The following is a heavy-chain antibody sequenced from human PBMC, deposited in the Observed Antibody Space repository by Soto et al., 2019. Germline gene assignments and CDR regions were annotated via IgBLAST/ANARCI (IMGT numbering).Heavy chain of an antibody. Sequence: GGSLRLSCAVSGFIFKNYALNWVRQAPGKGLEWVASITRDGYNKYYADSVKGRFTISRDNSKNTLSLQMTALRVEDSSVYYCTKSSGGSSSGGMDYWGPGTLVTVSS. CDR2: ITRDGYNK. CDR3: TKSSGGSSSGGMDY. V-gene: IGHV3-30*04. CDR1: GFIFKNYA. J-gene: IGHJ4*02. D-gene: IGHD6-6*01.